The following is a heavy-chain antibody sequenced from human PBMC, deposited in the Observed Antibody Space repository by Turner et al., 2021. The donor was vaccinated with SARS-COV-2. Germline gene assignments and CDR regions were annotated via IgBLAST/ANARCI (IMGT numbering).Heavy chain of an antibody. CDR1: NFAFSDYW. CDR2: ISGDGFGT. D-gene: IGHD2-15*01. J-gene: IGHJ4*02. V-gene: IGHV3-43*02. Sequence: EVQLVESGGDLVQPGESLRLSCATSNFAFSDYWMHWVRQAPGKGLEWVSLISGDGFGTYYADSVKGRFTISRDNSKNSLYLQMNSLRTEDTALYYCAKDPGYCSGGSCYSRTYFDYWGQGTLVTVSS. CDR3: AKDPGYCSGGSCYSRTYFDY.